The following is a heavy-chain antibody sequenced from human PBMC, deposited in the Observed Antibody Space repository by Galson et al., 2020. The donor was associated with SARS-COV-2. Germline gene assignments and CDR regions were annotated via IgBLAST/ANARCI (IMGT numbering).Heavy chain of an antibody. V-gene: IGHV3-30-3*01. D-gene: IGHD6-19*01. CDR3: ARSHAGAVDGPWSWYFDL. CDR1: GFTLTNYA. J-gene: IGHJ2*01. CDR2: ILYDGTNK. Sequence: GGSLRLSCAASGFTLTNYAMLWVRQAPGRGMDWVATILYDGTNKYYADSVKGRFTISRDNSGTTLYLQMNSLRVGDTAIYYCARSHAGAVDGPWSWYFDLWGRGTLVTVSS.